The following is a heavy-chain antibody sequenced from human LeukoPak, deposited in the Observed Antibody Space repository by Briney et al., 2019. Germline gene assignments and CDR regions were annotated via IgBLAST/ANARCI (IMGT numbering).Heavy chain of an antibody. D-gene: IGHD2-2*01. Sequence: GESLKISFEGFGYTFTNYWIGWVRQMPGKGLEWMGVIYPGDSRTRYSPSFQGQVTISADKSINTAYLQWSSLKASDTAIYYCACRDFTSTWSGPWGQGTLVTVSS. CDR2: IYPGDSRT. CDR3: ACRDFTSTWSGP. CDR1: GYTFTNYW. V-gene: IGHV5-51*01. J-gene: IGHJ5*02.